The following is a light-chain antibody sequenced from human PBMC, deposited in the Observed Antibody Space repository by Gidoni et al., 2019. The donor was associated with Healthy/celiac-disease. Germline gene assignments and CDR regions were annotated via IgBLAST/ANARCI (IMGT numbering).Light chain of an antibody. Sequence: AIQLTQSPSSLSASVGDRVTITCRASQGIHSALAWYQQKPGKAPDLLIYHASTLASGVPSRFSGRGAGTDFTLTISSLQPEYFATYYCHHSNSYPQTFGQGTKVEIK. CDR3: HHSNSYPQT. CDR1: QGIHSA. J-gene: IGKJ1*01. CDR2: HAS. V-gene: IGKV1-13*02.